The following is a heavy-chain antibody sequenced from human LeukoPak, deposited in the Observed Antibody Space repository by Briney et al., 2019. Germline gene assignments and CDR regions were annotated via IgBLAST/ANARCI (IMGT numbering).Heavy chain of an antibody. CDR3: ATSPMVRGVSDY. CDR2: IYYSGST. CDR1: GGSISSSSYY. J-gene: IGHJ4*02. D-gene: IGHD3-10*01. V-gene: IGHV4-39*07. Sequence: SETLSLTCTVSGGSISSSSYYWGWVRQPPGKGLEWIGSIYYSGSTYYNPSLKSRVTISADTSKNQFSLKLSSVTAADTAVYYCATSPMVRGVSDYWGQGTLVTVSS.